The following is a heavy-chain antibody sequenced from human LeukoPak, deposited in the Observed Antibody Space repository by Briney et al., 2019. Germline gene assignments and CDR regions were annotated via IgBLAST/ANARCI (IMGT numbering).Heavy chain of an antibody. J-gene: IGHJ4*02. CDR3: ATHDTMVGNS. Sequence: GGSLRLSCVASGFSFSRNAMNWLRQPPGKGLEWVSGVGGSNTDTSYADSVKGRFTISRDNSQNTVSLVMNNLRAEDTAIYYCATHDTMVGNSWGQGTLVTVSS. CDR2: VGGSNTDT. V-gene: IGHV3-23*01. CDR1: GFSFSRNA. D-gene: IGHD1-26*01.